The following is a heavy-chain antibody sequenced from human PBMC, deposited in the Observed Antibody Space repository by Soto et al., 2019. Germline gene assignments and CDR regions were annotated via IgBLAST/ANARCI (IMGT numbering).Heavy chain of an antibody. Sequence: GASVKVSCKASGYTFTSYAMHWVRQAPGQRLERMGWINAGNGNTKYSQKFQGRVTITRDTSASTAYMELSSLRSEDTAVYYCARGMAIGMVRGVITSLLCDYWGQGTRGTVSS. CDR2: INAGNGNT. J-gene: IGHJ4*02. CDR1: GYTFTSYA. V-gene: IGHV1-3*01. CDR3: ARGMAIGMVRGVITSLLCDY. D-gene: IGHD3-10*01.